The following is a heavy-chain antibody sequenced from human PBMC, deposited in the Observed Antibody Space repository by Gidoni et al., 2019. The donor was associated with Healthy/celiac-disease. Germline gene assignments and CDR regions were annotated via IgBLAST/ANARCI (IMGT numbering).Heavy chain of an antibody. CDR2: INHSGST. CDR3: ARGGGGSGYDLSAFDI. V-gene: IGHV4-34*01. CDR1: GGSSSGYY. J-gene: IGHJ3*02. Sequence: QVQLQQWGAALLKPSETLPLTCAVYGGSSSGYYWSWIRQPPGKGLEWIGEINHSGSTNYNPSLKSRVTISVDTSKNQFSLKLSSVTAADTAVYYCARGGGGSGYDLSAFDIWGQGTMVTVSS. D-gene: IGHD5-12*01.